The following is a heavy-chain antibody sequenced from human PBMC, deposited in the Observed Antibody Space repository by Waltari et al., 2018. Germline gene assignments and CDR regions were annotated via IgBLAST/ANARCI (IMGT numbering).Heavy chain of an antibody. Sequence: QVQLVESGGGVVQPGRSLRLSCAASGFTFSSYGMHWVRQAPGKGLEWVAVIWYDGSNKYYADSVKGRFTISRDNSKNTLYLQMNSLRAEDTAVYYCARDLNGPGYFDYWGQGTLVTVSS. V-gene: IGHV3-33*01. CDR1: GFTFSSYG. D-gene: IGHD1-1*01. J-gene: IGHJ4*02. CDR2: IWYDGSNK. CDR3: ARDLNGPGYFDY.